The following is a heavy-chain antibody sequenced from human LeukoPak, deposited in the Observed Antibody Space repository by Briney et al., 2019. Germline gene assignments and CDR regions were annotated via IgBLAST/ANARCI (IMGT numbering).Heavy chain of an antibody. CDR2: ISPGGDAV. Sequence: PGGSLRLSCAASGFIFSDYHMSWIRQAPGKGPECVSYISPGGDAVYFADSVKGRFTISRDNAKNSLFLQMSSLTAEDTAVYYCSGGRDAAVAGPGGYFDYWGQGSLVTVSS. D-gene: IGHD6-19*01. CDR1: GFIFSDYH. CDR3: SGGRDAAVAGPGGYFDY. J-gene: IGHJ4*02. V-gene: IGHV3-11*01.